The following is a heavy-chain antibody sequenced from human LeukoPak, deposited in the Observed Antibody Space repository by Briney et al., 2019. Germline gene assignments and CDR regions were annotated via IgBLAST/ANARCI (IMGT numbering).Heavy chain of an antibody. CDR1: EFTFSRYG. Sequence: AGGSLRLSCVASEFTFSRYGMHWVRQAPGKGLEWVAFIRYDGRDKYYADSVKGRFTISRDNSKNTLYLQMNSLRAEDTAVYSYARIGAAGGFFDYWGQGTQVTVSS. CDR3: ARIGAAGGFFDY. CDR2: IRYDGRDK. V-gene: IGHV3-30*02. J-gene: IGHJ4*02. D-gene: IGHD6-13*01.